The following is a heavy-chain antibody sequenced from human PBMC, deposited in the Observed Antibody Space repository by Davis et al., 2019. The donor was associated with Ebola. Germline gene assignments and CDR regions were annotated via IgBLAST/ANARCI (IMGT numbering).Heavy chain of an antibody. CDR1: GYSFTTYW. CDR3: ASLRRTITGMDDAFDI. D-gene: IGHD2-8*02. V-gene: IGHV5-51*01. Sequence: GGSLRLSCKGSGYSFTTYWIGWVGKGLEWMGIIYPGDSDTRYSPSFQGQVTISVDTSISTAYLQWSSLKASDTAMYYCASLRRTITGMDDAFDIWGQGTMVTVSS. CDR2: IYPGDSDT. J-gene: IGHJ3*02.